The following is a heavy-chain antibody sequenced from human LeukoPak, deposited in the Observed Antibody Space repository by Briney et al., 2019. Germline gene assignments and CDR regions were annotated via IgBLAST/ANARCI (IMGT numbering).Heavy chain of an antibody. CDR2: IRSKANSYAT. CDR3: TRATWIQLWLHYYYYMDV. D-gene: IGHD5-18*01. J-gene: IGHJ6*03. V-gene: IGHV3-73*01. Sequence: PGGSLRLSCAASGFTFSGSAMHWVRQASGKGLEWVGRIRSKANSYATAYAASVKGRFTISRDDSKNTAYLQMNSLKTEDTAVYYCTRATWIQLWLHYYYYMDVWGKGTTVTVSS. CDR1: GFTFSGSA.